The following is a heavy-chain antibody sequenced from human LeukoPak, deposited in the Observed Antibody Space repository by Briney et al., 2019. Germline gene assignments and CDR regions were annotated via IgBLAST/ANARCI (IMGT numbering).Heavy chain of an antibody. CDR1: GGTFSSYA. Sequence: SVKVSCKASGGTFSSYAISWVRQAPGQGLEWMGGIIPIFGTANYAQKFQGRVTITADKSTSTAYMELSSLRSEDTAVYYCARRRGSYYDILTGQNNWFDPWGQGTLVTVSS. J-gene: IGHJ5*02. V-gene: IGHV1-69*06. CDR3: ARRRGSYYDILTGQNNWFDP. CDR2: IIPIFGTA. D-gene: IGHD3-9*01.